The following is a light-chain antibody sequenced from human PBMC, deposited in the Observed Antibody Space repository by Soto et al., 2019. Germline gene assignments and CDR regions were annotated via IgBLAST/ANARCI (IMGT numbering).Light chain of an antibody. J-gene: IGKJ2*01. V-gene: IGKV1-9*01. CDR1: QH. CDR2: PAS. CDR3: QQLRAYPHT. Sequence: IQLTQSPSSLSASVGDRVTITCRASQHRLVSEKEGKAPEFLIYPASTLQGGVPSRFSGHGFGINFTLTISSLQPEDFATYYCQQLRAYPHTFGQGTKVDIK.